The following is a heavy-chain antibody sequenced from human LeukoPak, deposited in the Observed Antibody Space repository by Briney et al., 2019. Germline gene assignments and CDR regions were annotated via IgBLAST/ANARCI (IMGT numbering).Heavy chain of an antibody. CDR2: IWYDGTNK. V-gene: IGHV3-33*06. J-gene: IGHJ4*02. Sequence: GRSLRLSCAASGFTFSSYGMHWVRQAPGKGLEWVAVIWYDGTNKYYADSVKGRFTISRDNSKNTLYLQMSSLRPGDTAVYYCVNQISGWVYWGQGTLVTVSS. D-gene: IGHD6-19*01. CDR3: VNQISGWVY. CDR1: GFTFSSYG.